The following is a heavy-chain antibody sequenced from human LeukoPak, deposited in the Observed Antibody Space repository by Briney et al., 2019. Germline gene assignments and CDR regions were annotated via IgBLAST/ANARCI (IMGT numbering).Heavy chain of an antibody. CDR3: ARGGYSYGYNWYFDL. D-gene: IGHD5-18*01. CDR2: INHSGST. CDR1: GGSFSGYY. V-gene: IGHV4-34*01. Sequence: PSETLSLTCAVYGGSFSGYYWSWIRQPPGKGLEWIGEINHSGSTNYNPSLKSRVTISVDTSKNQFSLKLSAVTAAATAVYYCARGGYSYGYNWYFDLWGRGTLVTVSS. J-gene: IGHJ2*01.